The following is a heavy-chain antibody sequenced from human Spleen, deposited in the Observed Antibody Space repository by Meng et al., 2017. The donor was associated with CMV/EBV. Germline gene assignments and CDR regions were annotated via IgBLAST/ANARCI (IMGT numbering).Heavy chain of an antibody. CDR2: INWNGGNI. Sequence: GESLKISCAASGFTFSMSWVRQAPGKGLEWVSGINWNGGNIAYADSVKGRFTISRDNSKSTLYLQMNSLRAEDTAVYYCAKVTIGYCGSSSCPGDYWGQGTLVTVSS. CDR1: GFTFS. CDR3: AKVTIGYCGSSSCPGDY. D-gene: IGHD2-2*01. V-gene: IGHV3-20*04. J-gene: IGHJ4*02.